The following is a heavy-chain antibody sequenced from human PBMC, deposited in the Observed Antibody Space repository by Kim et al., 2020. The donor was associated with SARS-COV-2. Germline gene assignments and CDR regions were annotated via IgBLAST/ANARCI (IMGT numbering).Heavy chain of an antibody. Sequence: YTDSVKGRCSISRDNSNNILYLQMNSLRAEDSAIYYCVKQASLTTFDYGGQGTRVTVSS. V-gene: IGHV3-23*01. J-gene: IGHJ4*02. CDR3: VKQASLTTFDY.